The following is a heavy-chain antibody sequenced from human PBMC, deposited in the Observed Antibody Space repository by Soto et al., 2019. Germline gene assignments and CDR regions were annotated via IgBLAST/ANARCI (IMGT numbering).Heavy chain of an antibody. CDR3: AKNLEYCSGGSCYAYYYYGMDV. V-gene: IGHV3-43*01. Sequence: GGSLRLSCAASGFTFDDYTMHWVRQAPGKGLEWVSLISWDGGSTYYADSVKGRFTISRDNSKNSLYLQMNSLRTEDTALYYCAKNLEYCSGGSCYAYYYYGMDVWGQGTTVTVSS. CDR1: GFTFDDYT. CDR2: ISWDGGST. D-gene: IGHD2-15*01. J-gene: IGHJ6*02.